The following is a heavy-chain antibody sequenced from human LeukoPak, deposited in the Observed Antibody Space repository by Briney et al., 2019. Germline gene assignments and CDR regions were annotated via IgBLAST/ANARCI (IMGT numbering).Heavy chain of an antibody. V-gene: IGHV1-18*01. D-gene: IGHD6-13*01. J-gene: IGHJ4*02. CDR2: ISAYNGNT. CDR3: ARDLSIAAAGTNFDY. Sequence: ASVKVSCKASGYTLTSYGISWVRQAPGQGLEWMGWISAYNGNTNYAQKLQGRVTMTTDTSTSTAYMELRSLRSDDTAVYYCARDLSIAAAGTNFDYWGQGTLVTVSS. CDR1: GYTLTSYG.